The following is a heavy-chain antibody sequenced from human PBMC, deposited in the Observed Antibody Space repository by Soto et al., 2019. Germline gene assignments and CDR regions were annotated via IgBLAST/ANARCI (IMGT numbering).Heavy chain of an antibody. Sequence: PGGSLRLSCAASGFTFSSDWLHWVRQAPGKGLVWVSRINTDGSDTTYADSVKGRFTISRDNAKNTLYLQMNSLRAEDTAVYYCAKQVSEWHYLIDYWGQGPLVTVSS. CDR2: INTDGSDT. CDR1: GFTFSSDW. V-gene: IGHV3-74*01. J-gene: IGHJ4*02. D-gene: IGHD3-3*01. CDR3: AKQVSEWHYLIDY.